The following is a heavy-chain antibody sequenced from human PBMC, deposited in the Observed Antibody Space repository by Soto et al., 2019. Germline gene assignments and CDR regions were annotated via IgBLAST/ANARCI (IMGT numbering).Heavy chain of an antibody. CDR3: ARGGDSSSWSPHYYYYYGMDV. Sequence: SETLSLTCAVYGGSFSCYYWSWIRQPPGKGLEWIGEINHSGSTNYNPSLKSRVTISVDTSKNQFSLKLSSVTAADTAVYYCARGGDSSSWSPHYYYYYGMDVWGQGPTVTVSS. D-gene: IGHD6-13*01. CDR1: GGSFSCYY. V-gene: IGHV4-34*01. CDR2: INHSGST. J-gene: IGHJ6*02.